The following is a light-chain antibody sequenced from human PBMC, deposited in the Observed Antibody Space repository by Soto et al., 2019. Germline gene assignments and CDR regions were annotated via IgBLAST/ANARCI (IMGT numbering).Light chain of an antibody. CDR3: QQCNNLPFT. CDR1: QDISNY. V-gene: IGKV1-33*01. J-gene: IGKJ3*01. Sequence: DIQMTQSPSSLSASVGDRVTITCQASQDISNYLNWYQQKPGKAPKLLIYDASNLESGVPSRFSGSGSGTDFTFTISSLQPEDFATYYCQQCNNLPFTFGPGTKVDIK. CDR2: DAS.